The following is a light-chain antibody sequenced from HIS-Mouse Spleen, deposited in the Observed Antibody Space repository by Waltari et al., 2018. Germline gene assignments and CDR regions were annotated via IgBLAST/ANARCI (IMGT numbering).Light chain of an antibody. CDR3: SSYAGSNNLNV. J-gene: IGLJ1*01. CDR2: EVS. Sequence: QSALTQPPSASGSPGQSVTISCTGTSSAVGGYNYVSWYQQHPGKAPKLMIYEVSKRPSGVPDRFSGSKSGNTASLTVSGLQAEDEADYYCSSYAGSNNLNVFGTGTKVTVL. V-gene: IGLV2-8*01. CDR1: SSAVGGYNY.